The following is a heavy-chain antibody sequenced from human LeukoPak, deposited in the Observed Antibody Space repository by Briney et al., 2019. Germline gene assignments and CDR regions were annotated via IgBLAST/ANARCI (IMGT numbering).Heavy chain of an antibody. D-gene: IGHD2-2*01. J-gene: IGHJ4*02. V-gene: IGHV3-23*01. Sequence: GGSLRLSCAASGFTFSSYAMSWVRQAPGKGLEWVSAISGSGGSTYYADSVKGRFTISRDNSKNTLYLQMNSLRAEDTAVYYCAISIVVVPAASLYYFDYWGQGTLVTVSS. CDR1: GFTFSSYA. CDR3: AISIVVVPAASLYYFDY. CDR2: ISGSGGST.